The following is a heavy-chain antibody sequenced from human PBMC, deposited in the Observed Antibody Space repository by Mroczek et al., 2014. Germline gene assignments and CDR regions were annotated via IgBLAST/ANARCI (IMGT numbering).Heavy chain of an antibody. D-gene: IGHD3-3*01. V-gene: IGHV4-4*07. CDR3: ARETSVTIFGVTPYYYYGMDV. CDR1: GGSISSYY. Sequence: VQLVESGPGLVKPSETLSLTCTVSGGSISSYYWSWIRQPAGKGLEWIGRIYTSGSTNYNPSLKSRVTMSVDTSKNQFSLKLSSVTAADTAVYYCARETSVTIFGVTPYYYYGMDVWGQGTTVTVSS. CDR2: IYTSGST. J-gene: IGHJ6*02.